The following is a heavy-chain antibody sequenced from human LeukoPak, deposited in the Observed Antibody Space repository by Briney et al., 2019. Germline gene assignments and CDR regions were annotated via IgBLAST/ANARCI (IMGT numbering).Heavy chain of an antibody. CDR2: ISYDGSNK. CDR1: GFTFSSYG. CDR3: AGSGWYGRDYFDY. D-gene: IGHD6-19*01. Sequence: GRSLRLSCAASGFTFSSYGMHWVRQAPGKGLEWVAVISYDGSNKYYADSVKGRFTISRDNSKNTLYLQMNSLRAEDTAVYYCAGSGWYGRDYFDYWGQGTLVTVSS. V-gene: IGHV3-30*03. J-gene: IGHJ4*02.